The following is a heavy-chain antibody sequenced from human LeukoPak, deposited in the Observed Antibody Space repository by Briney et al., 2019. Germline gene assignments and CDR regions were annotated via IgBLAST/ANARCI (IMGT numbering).Heavy chain of an antibody. V-gene: IGHV3-7*03. CDR1: GFALSSHW. CDR2: VNRDGSET. Sequence: GGSLRLTCAASGFALSSHWMTWVRQVPGRGPEWVANVNRDGSETYYLDSVKGRFTISKDNAKNSLYLQMNSLRAEDTALYHCARNNGMDVWGQGTTVIVSS. CDR3: ARNNGMDV. J-gene: IGHJ6*02.